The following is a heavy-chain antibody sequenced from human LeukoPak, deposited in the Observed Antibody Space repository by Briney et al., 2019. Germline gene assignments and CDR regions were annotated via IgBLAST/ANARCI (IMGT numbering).Heavy chain of an antibody. V-gene: IGHV1-18*01. Sequence: ASVKVSCKASGYTFTSYGISWVRQAPGQGLEWMGWISAYNGNTNYAQKLQGRVTMTTDTSTSTAYMELRSLRSDDTAVYYCARRVGYYYGSGSYNNWFDPWGQGTLVTVSS. CDR3: ARRVGYYYGSGSYNNWFDP. J-gene: IGHJ5*02. CDR1: GYTFTSYG. D-gene: IGHD3-10*01. CDR2: ISAYNGNT.